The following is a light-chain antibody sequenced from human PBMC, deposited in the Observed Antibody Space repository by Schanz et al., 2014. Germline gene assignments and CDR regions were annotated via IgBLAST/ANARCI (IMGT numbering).Light chain of an antibody. CDR2: DVS. J-gene: IGLJ3*02. Sequence: QSALTQPPSASGAPGQSVTISCTGTSSDVGGYNYVSWYQQHPGKVPKLMIYDVSNRPSGVPTRFSGSKSANTASLTVSGLQAEDEADYYCNSYAGSNNWVFGGGTKLTVL. V-gene: IGLV2-8*01. CDR3: NSYAGSNNWV. CDR1: SSDVGGYNY.